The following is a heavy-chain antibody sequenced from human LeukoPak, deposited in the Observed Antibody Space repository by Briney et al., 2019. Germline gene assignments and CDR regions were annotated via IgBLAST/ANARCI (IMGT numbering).Heavy chain of an antibody. V-gene: IGHV3-64*01. D-gene: IGHD3-10*01. CDR1: GFPFCSYA. Sequence: RGSLRLLCAASGFPFCSYAMHWVGQAPGEGLGYVSAISSNRGSTYYANSGNRSFTIFKDNSLTTLDLQMGSLRAEELAVYYCARDYYGSGRGQGTLVTVSS. J-gene: IGHJ4*02. CDR3: ARDYYGSG. CDR2: ISSNRGST.